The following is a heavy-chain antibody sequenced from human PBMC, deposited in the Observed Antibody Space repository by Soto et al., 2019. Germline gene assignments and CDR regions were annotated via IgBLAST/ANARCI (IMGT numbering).Heavy chain of an antibody. D-gene: IGHD2-21*02. J-gene: IGHJ5*01. CDR2: TTHTGST. CDR1: GGSFSGYY. Sequence: QVQLQQRGAGLLKPSETLSLTCAVYGGSFSGYYWSWIRQTPGKGLEWIGQTTHTGSTEYNPSLKTRVTISADASKKEFSLTLRSVTAADTAVYFCAFQRGLRAYTYGRWGPHWFDSWGQGTPVTVSS. CDR3: AFQRGLRAYTYGRWGPHWFDS. V-gene: IGHV4-34*02.